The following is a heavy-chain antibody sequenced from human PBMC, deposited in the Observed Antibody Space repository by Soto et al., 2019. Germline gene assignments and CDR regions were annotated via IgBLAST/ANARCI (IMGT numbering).Heavy chain of an antibody. CDR3: AHRQIHSGNWDCGALDY. CDR1: GFSISTSGVG. Sequence: QITLKESGPTLVAPTQTLTLTCTLSGFSISTSGVGVAWIRQPPGKALEWLAVIYWDDDKRYNPSLRNRLTVTKDTSKNQVVLAVTNMDPVDAATYYCAHRQIHSGNWDCGALDYWGPGTLVTISA. J-gene: IGHJ4*02. V-gene: IGHV2-5*02. D-gene: IGHD1-7*01. CDR2: IYWDDDK.